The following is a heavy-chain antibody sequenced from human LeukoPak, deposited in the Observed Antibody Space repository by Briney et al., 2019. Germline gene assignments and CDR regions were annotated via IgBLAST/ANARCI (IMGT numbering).Heavy chain of an antibody. V-gene: IGHV4-4*07. CDR1: GGSISSYC. D-gene: IGHD3-22*01. CDR2: IYTSGST. Sequence: SETLSLTCTVSGGSISSYCWSWIRQPAGKGLEWVGRIYTSGSTNYNPSLKSRVTMSVDTSKNQFSLKLSSVTAADTAVYYCARDSDSSGYYWAFDYWGQGTLVTVSS. J-gene: IGHJ4*02. CDR3: ARDSDSSGYYWAFDY.